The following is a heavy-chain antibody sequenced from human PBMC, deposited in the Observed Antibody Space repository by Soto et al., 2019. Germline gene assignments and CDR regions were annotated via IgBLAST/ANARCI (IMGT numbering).Heavy chain of an antibody. V-gene: IGHV4-30-2*01. J-gene: IGHJ3*02. Sequence: SETLSLTRAVSCGSISSGGYSWSWIRQPPGKGLEWIGYIYHSASTYYNPSLKSRVTISVDRSKNQFSLKLSSVTAADTAVYYCARAMVRGATDAFDIWGQGPMVTVSS. CDR1: CGSISSGGYS. CDR2: IYHSAST. CDR3: ARAMVRGATDAFDI. D-gene: IGHD3-10*01.